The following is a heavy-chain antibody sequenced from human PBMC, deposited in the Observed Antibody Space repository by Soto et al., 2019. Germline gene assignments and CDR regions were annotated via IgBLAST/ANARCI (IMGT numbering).Heavy chain of an antibody. J-gene: IGHJ4*02. Sequence: QVQLQQWGAGLLKPSETLSLTCAVYGGSFSGYYWSWIRQPPGKGLEWIGEINHSGSTNYNPSLKSRVPISVDTSKNQFSLKLSSVTAADTAVYYCARVTRMSLDYWGQGTLVTVSS. CDR3: ARVTRMSLDY. V-gene: IGHV4-34*01. CDR2: INHSGST. CDR1: GGSFSGYY.